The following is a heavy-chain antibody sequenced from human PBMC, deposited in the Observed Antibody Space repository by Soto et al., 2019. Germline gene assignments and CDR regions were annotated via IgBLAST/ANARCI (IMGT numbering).Heavy chain of an antibody. D-gene: IGHD2-2*01. J-gene: IGHJ6*03. CDR1: GGSFSSYY. CDR2: IYYSAST. Sequence: QVQLQESGPGLVRPSETLSLTCTVSGGSFSSYYWTWIRQSPGKGLEGIGYIYYSASTDYNPSLRGRPAISIDTSKNQFSLRLNSMTAADTAVYYCAGRDCSGTNCYYLDYYYMDVWGKGTTVTVSS. CDR3: AGRDCSGTNCYYLDYYYMDV. V-gene: IGHV4-59*08.